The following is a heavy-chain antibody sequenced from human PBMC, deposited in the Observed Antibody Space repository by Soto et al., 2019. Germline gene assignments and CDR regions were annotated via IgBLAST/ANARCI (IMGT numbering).Heavy chain of an antibody. V-gene: IGHV3-15*01. CDR1: GFTFRNAW. Sequence: EVQLVESGGGLVKPGGSLRLSCATSGFTFRNAWMTWVRQAPGKGLEWVGRIKSKTDGETTDYAAPVKGRFTISRNDSKNTLYLQMSSLKTEDTAVYYCTTEGVMWELLKYCQQWGQGTLVTVSS. J-gene: IGHJ1*01. CDR3: TTEGVMWELLKYCQQ. D-gene: IGHD1-26*01. CDR2: IKSKTDGETT.